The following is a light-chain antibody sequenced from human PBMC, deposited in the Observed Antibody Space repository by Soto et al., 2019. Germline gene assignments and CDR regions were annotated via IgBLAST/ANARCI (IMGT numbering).Light chain of an antibody. CDR2: LND. Sequence: QTVQTQPPSASGTPGQRVTISCGGSSSNIGTNSVHWYKQLPGTAPKLLIYLNDQRPSGVPDRFSGSKSGTSASLAISGLRSEDEADYFCAACDGRLDGRVVFGAAPKVTVL. CDR1: SSNIGTNS. V-gene: IGLV1-47*02. CDR3: AACDGRLDGRVV. J-gene: IGLJ1*01.